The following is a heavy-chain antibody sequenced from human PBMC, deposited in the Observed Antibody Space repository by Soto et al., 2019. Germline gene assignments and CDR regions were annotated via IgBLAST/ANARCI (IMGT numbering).Heavy chain of an antibody. J-gene: IGHJ4*02. CDR1: GFTFRSYA. Sequence: EVYLLESGGGLVQRGGSLRLSCTVSGFTFRSYAMNWVRQAPGGGLEWVSNIIGSGDNTYYADSVKGRFTISRDNSQNTLFLQMDSLRVEDTATYYCVKDRAFRTVAGADQWGQGTWVTVSS. CDR2: IIGSGDNT. V-gene: IGHV3-23*01. CDR3: VKDRAFRTVAGADQ. D-gene: IGHD6-19*01.